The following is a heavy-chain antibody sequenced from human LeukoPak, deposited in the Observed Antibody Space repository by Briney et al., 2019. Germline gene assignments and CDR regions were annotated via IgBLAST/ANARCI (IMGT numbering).Heavy chain of an antibody. D-gene: IGHD2-8*02. CDR3: ATGTGGKTQDHYYYGMDV. Sequence: ASVKVSCKVSGYTLTELSMHWVRQAPGKGLEWMGGFDPEDGETIYAQKFQGRVTMTEDTSTNTAYMELSSLRSEDTAVYYCATGTGGKTQDHYYYGMDVWGQGTTVTVSS. J-gene: IGHJ6*02. CDR1: GYTLTELS. CDR2: FDPEDGET. V-gene: IGHV1-24*01.